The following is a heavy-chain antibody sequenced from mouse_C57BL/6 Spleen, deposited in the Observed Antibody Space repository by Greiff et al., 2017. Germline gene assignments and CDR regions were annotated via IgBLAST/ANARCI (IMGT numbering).Heavy chain of an antibody. J-gene: IGHJ4*01. CDR1: GYTFTDYY. CDR3: AREGLRSSLAMDY. D-gene: IGHD2-4*01. CDR2: INPNSGGT. Sequence: EVQLQQSGPELVKPGASVKISCKASGYTFTDYYMNWVKQSHGKSLEWIGDINPNSGGTSYNQKFKGKATLTVDKSSSTAYMELRSLTSEDSAVYYCAREGLRSSLAMDYWGQGTSVTVSS. V-gene: IGHV1-26*01.